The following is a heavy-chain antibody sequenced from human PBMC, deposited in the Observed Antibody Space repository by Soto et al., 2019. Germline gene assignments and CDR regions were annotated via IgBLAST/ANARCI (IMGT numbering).Heavy chain of an antibody. D-gene: IGHD3-3*01. Sequence: EVQLLESGGGLVQPGGSLRLSCAASGFTFSSYAMSWVRQAPGKGLEWVSAISGSGGSTYYADSVKGRFTLSRDNSKNTLYLQMNSLRAEDTAVYYCAKATFRFLEWLPDGMDVWGKGTTVTVSS. CDR1: GFTFSSYA. J-gene: IGHJ6*03. V-gene: IGHV3-23*01. CDR2: ISGSGGST. CDR3: AKATFRFLEWLPDGMDV.